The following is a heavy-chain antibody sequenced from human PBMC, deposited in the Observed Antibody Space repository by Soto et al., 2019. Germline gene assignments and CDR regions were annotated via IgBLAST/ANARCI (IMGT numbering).Heavy chain of an antibody. V-gene: IGHV3-21*01. CDR1: GFTFSSYN. D-gene: IGHD4-4*01. Sequence: PGGSLRLSCAASGFTFSSYNMNWVRQAPGKGLEWVSSISSSSSYIYYADSVKGRFTISRDNAKNSLYLQMNSLRAEDTAVYYCASTRRVFYNNHHYPNGMDVWDPGPTVTLSS. CDR2: ISSSSSYI. CDR3: ASTRRVFYNNHHYPNGMDV. J-gene: IGHJ6*02.